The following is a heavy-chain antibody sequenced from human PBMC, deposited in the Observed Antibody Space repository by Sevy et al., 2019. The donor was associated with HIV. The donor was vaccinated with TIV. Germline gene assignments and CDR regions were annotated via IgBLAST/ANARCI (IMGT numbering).Heavy chain of an antibody. V-gene: IGHV3-66*01. D-gene: IGHD3-22*01. CDR2: IYSDGRT. CDR3: ARDRYYDASGYYYYYYGMDV. Sequence: GGSLRLSCAASGLSVSDNYMNWVRQAPGKGLELVSVIYSDGRTYYVDSVKGRFTISRDNSKNTLYLRMSNLGPEDTAVYYCARDRYYDASGYYYYYYGMDVWGQGTTVTVSS. J-gene: IGHJ6*02. CDR1: GLSVSDNY.